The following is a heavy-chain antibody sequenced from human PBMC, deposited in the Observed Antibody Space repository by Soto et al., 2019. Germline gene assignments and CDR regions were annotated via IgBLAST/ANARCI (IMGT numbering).Heavy chain of an antibody. D-gene: IGHD2-15*01. Sequence: GGSLRLSCAASGFTFSSYAMHWVRQAPGKGLEWVAVISYDGSNKYYADSVKGRFTISRDNSKNTLYLQMNSLRAEDTAVYYCASTYCSGGSCYSSGWFDPWGQGTLVTVSS. CDR1: GFTFSSYA. J-gene: IGHJ5*02. V-gene: IGHV3-30-3*01. CDR3: ASTYCSGGSCYSSGWFDP. CDR2: ISYDGSNK.